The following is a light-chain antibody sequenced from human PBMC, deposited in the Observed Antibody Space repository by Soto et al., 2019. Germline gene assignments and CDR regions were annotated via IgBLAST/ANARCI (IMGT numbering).Light chain of an antibody. J-gene: IGLJ1*01. V-gene: IGLV2-14*03. CDR3: SSYTSSSTRV. CDR2: DIR. Sequence: QSALTQPASVSGSPGQSTTISCTGTSSDVGGYKYVSWYQQHPGKAPKLMIYDIRNRPSGVSNRFSGSKSGNTASLTISGLQAEDEADYYCSSYTSSSTRVFGTGTKLTVL. CDR1: SSDVGGYKY.